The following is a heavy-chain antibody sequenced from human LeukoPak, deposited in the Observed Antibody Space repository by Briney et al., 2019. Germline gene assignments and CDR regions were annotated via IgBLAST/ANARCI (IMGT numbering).Heavy chain of an antibody. CDR2: IYYSGST. J-gene: IGHJ6*02. Sequence: SETLSPTCTVSGGSISSYYWSWIRQPPGKGLEWIGYIYYSGSTNYNPSLKSLVTISVDTSKNQFSLKLSSVTAADTAVYYCARLSGGWNYYYGMDVWGQGTTVTVSS. D-gene: IGHD1-1*01. CDR1: GGSISSYY. V-gene: IGHV4-59*01. CDR3: ARLSGGWNYYYGMDV.